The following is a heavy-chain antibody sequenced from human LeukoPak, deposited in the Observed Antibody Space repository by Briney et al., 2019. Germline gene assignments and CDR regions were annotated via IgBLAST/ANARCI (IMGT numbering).Heavy chain of an antibody. Sequence: GGSLGLSCTTSGITFANYAMSWVRQAPGKGLEWVSVIYSDGSTYYADSVKGRFTISRDNPKNTLYLQMNSLRAEDTAVYYCARAGSSSKQYYFDSWGQGTLVTVSS. CDR2: IYSDGST. CDR3: ARAGSSSKQYYFDS. CDR1: GITFANYA. J-gene: IGHJ5*01. V-gene: IGHV3-53*01. D-gene: IGHD6-13*01.